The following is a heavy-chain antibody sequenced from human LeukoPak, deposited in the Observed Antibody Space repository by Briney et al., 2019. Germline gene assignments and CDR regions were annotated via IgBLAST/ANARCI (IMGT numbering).Heavy chain of an antibody. Sequence: SETLSLTCTVSGGSITSSSYYWVWIRQPPGKGLEWIGSIYYGGSTYYNPSLQSRVSMSVDTSKNQFSLKLSSVTPEDTAVYYCARRLTQYDCFDPWGQGILVTVSS. V-gene: IGHV4-39*01. CDR1: GGSITSSSYY. D-gene: IGHD2-2*01. J-gene: IGHJ5*02. CDR3: ARRLTQYDCFDP. CDR2: IYYGGST.